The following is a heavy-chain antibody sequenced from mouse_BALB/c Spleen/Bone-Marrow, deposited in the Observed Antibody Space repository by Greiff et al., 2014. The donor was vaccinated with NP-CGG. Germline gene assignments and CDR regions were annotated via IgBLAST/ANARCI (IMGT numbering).Heavy chain of an antibody. D-gene: IGHD3-3*01. V-gene: IGHV1-67*01. CDR3: ARGGTGPFPY. CDR2: ITTYSANA. CDR1: GYTFTDYA. Sequence: QVQLQQPGPELARPGESVKISCKGSGYTFTDYAMHWVKQSHAKSLEWIGVITTYSANAKYNQKFKGKATMTVDKSSSTAYLELARLTSEDSDIYYCARGGTGPFPYWGQGTLVTVPA. J-gene: IGHJ3*01.